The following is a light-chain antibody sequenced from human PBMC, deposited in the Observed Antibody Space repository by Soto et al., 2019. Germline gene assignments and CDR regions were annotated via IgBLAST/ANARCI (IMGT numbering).Light chain of an antibody. V-gene: IGLV2-14*01. J-gene: IGLJ1*01. Sequence: QSGLTQPASGSGSPGQSITISCTGTSSDVGGYNYVSWYQQQSGKAPKLMIHEVSNRPSGVSNRFSGSKSGNTASLTISGLQAEDEADYYCSSYTSSRAYVFGIGTKVTVL. CDR1: SSDVGGYNY. CDR2: EVS. CDR3: SSYTSSRAYV.